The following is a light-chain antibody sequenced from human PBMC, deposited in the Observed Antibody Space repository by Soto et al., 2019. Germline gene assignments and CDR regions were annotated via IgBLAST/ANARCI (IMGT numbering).Light chain of an antibody. V-gene: IGKV3-20*01. CDR3: QKYGSSLFT. CDR2: GSS. J-gene: IGKJ5*01. Sequence: ETVLTRSPGTLSLSPGERATLSCRASQSVTSSDLAWYQQKPGQAPRLLIYGSSIRATGIPDRFSGSGSETDFILSISRLEPEDFAVYYCQKYGSSLFTFGEGTRLEIK. CDR1: QSVTSSD.